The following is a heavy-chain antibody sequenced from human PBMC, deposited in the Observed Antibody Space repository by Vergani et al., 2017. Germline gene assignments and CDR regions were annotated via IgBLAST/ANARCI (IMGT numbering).Heavy chain of an antibody. D-gene: IGHD2-21*02. CDR2: IYYSGST. J-gene: IGHJ6*02. V-gene: IGHV4-39*01. CDR1: GGSISSSSYY. Sequence: QLQLQESGPGLVKPSETLSLTCTVSGGSISSSSYYWGWIRQPPGKGLEWIGSIYYSGSTYYNPSLKSRVTISVDTSKNQFSLKLSSVTAADTAVYYCARLLAYCGGDCYPYYYGMDVWGQGTTVTVSS. CDR3: ARLLAYCGGDCYPYYYGMDV.